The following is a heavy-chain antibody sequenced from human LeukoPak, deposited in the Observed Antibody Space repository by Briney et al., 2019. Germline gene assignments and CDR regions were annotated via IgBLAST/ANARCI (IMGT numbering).Heavy chain of an antibody. Sequence: GGSLRLSCAASGFTFSSYAMSWVRQAPGKGLEWVANIKEDGSEKYYVESVKGRFTISRDNAKNSVYLQMNSLRAEDTAVYYCARAHSSSFDYWGQGTLVTVSS. V-gene: IGHV3-7*01. CDR3: ARAHSSSFDY. D-gene: IGHD6-13*01. CDR1: GFTFSSYA. CDR2: IKEDGSEK. J-gene: IGHJ4*02.